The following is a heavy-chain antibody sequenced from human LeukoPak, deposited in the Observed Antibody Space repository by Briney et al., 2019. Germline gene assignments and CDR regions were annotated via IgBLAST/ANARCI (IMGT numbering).Heavy chain of an antibody. D-gene: IGHD2-8*01. J-gene: IGHJ4*02. V-gene: IGHV3-9*01. CDR2: INWNSGSI. CDR1: GFTFSSYA. Sequence: GGSLRLSCAASGFTFSSYAMSWVRQAPGKGLEWVSGINWNSGSIGYADSVKGRFTISRDNAKNSLYLQMNSLRAEDTAVYYCAKDGGHPDASYYFDYWGQGTLVTVSS. CDR3: AKDGGHPDASYYFDY.